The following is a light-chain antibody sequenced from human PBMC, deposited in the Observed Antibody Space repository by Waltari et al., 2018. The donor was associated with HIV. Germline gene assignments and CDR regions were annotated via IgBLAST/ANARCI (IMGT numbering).Light chain of an antibody. CDR3: QQYDTPPFT. CDR2: GAS. V-gene: IGKV3-20*01. Sequence: DIVLTQSPGTLSLSPGERATLSCRASQSVNNRYIACYQQKPGQTPRLLMYGASSRATGIPDRFSGSGSGTDFTLTISRLEPEDFAVYYCQQYDTPPFTFGPGTKVDIK. CDR1: QSVNNRY. J-gene: IGKJ3*01.